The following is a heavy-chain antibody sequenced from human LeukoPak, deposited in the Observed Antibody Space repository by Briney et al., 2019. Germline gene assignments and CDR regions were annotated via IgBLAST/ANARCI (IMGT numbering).Heavy chain of an antibody. D-gene: IGHD3-22*01. J-gene: IGHJ4*02. CDR3: ARATYYYDSSGYPEDLFDY. CDR2: IYYSGST. CDR1: GGSISSGDYC. Sequence: PSETLSLTCTVSGGSISSGDYCWSWIRQPPGKGLEWIGYIYYSGSTYYNPSLKSRVTISVDTSKNQFSLKLSSVTAADTAVYYCARATYYYDSSGYPEDLFDYWGQGTLVTVSS. V-gene: IGHV4-30-4*01.